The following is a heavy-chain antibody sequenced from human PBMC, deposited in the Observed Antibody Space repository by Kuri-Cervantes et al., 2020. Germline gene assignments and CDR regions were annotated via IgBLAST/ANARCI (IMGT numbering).Heavy chain of an antibody. V-gene: IGHV1-18*01. J-gene: IGHJ5*02. CDR2: INAYNGDT. CDR3: ARGVPRLMATIMGWFDP. CDR1: GYTFTSYG. Sequence: ASVKVSCKASGYTFTSYGISWVRQAPGQGLEWMGWINAYNGDTNYAQNLQGRVTMTTDTSTSTAYMELRSLRSDDTAVYYCARGVPRLMATIMGWFDPWGQGTLVTVSS. D-gene: IGHD5-24*01.